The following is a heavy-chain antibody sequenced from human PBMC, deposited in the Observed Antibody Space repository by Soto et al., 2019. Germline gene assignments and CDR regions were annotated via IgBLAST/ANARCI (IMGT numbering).Heavy chain of an antibody. D-gene: IGHD6-25*01. V-gene: IGHV4-39*01. CDR3: ARQDRGYNFDY. J-gene: IGHJ4*02. Sequence: SETLSLTCTVSGGSISSSSYYWGWIRQPPGKGLEWIGSIYYSGSTYYDPSLKSRVTISVDTSKNQFSLKLSSVTAADTAVYYCARQDRGYNFDYWGQGTLVTVSS. CDR2: IYYSGST. CDR1: GGSISSSSYY.